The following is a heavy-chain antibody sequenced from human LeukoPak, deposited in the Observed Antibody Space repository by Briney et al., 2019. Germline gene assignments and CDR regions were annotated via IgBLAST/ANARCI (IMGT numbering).Heavy chain of an antibody. CDR3: AKVTYYDFWSGYSHFDY. CDR1: GFTFSSYA. J-gene: IGHJ4*02. D-gene: IGHD3-3*01. V-gene: IGHV3-23*01. CDR2: ISGSGGST. Sequence: PGGSLRLSCSASGFTFSSYAMSWVRQARGKGLEWVSAISGSGGSTYYADSVKGRFTISRDNSKKPLYLPMNSLRAEDTAVYYCAKVTYYDFWSGYSHFDYWGQGTLVTVSS.